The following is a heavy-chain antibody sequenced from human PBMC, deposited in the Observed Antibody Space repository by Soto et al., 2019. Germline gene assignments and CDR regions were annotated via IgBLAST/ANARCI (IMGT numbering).Heavy chain of an antibody. CDR2: MNPNSGNT. Sequence: QVQLVQSGAEVKKSGASVKVSCKASGYTFTSYDINWVRQATGQGLEWMGWMNPNSGNTGYAQKFQGRVTMTRNTSISTAYMELSSLRSEDTAVYYCARRPVTIFGVVIDSPIDNWFDPWGQGTLVTVSS. J-gene: IGHJ5*02. V-gene: IGHV1-8*01. D-gene: IGHD3-3*01. CDR3: ARRPVTIFGVVIDSPIDNWFDP. CDR1: GYTFTSYD.